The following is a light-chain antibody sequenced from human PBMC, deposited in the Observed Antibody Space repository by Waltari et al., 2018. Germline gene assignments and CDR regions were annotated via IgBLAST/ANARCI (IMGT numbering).Light chain of an antibody. V-gene: IGKV3-20*01. CDR1: QSISKY. J-gene: IGKJ1*01. Sequence: EIVLTQSPGTLSLSPGERATLSCRASQSISKYLAWYQQKPGQAPRLLIFHASTRATGIPDRFSGSVSGTDFSLIISRLEPEDFVVYYCQKYESLPATFGQGTKVEIK. CDR2: HAS. CDR3: QKYESLPAT.